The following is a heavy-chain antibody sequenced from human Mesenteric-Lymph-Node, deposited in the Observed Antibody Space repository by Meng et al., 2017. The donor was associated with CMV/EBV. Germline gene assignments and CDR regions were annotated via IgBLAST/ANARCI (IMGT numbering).Heavy chain of an antibody. CDR3: ARGSSYDILTGYFDY. D-gene: IGHD3-9*01. CDR2: INHSGST. Sequence: GAGLLKTSRTLSCTVAVSGGQFSGYDWTWIRHPPEKGLEWIGEINHSGSTTYNPSFTSRILISVDTSTNQISLNMSSVTAADTAVYYCARGSSYDILTGYFDYWGQGALVTVFS. CDR1: GGQFSGYD. J-gene: IGHJ4*02. V-gene: IGHV4-34*01.